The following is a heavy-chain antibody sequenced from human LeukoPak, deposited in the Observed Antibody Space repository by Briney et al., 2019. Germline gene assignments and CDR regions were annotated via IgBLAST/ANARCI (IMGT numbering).Heavy chain of an antibody. D-gene: IGHD6-13*01. J-gene: IGHJ4*02. CDR2: IRSKAYGGTT. CDR1: GFTFNNYA. V-gene: IGHV3-49*04. Sequence: QPGGSLRLSCAASGFTFNNYAMSWVRQAPGKGLEWVGFIRSKAYGGTTEYAASVKGRFTISRDDSKSIAYLQMNSLKTEDTAVYYCTRDTSGYSSSWYFDYWGQGTLVTVSS. CDR3: TRDTSGYSSSWYFDY.